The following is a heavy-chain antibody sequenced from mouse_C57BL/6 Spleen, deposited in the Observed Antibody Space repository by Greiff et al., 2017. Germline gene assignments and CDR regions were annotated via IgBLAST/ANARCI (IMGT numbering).Heavy chain of an antibody. CDR2: IYPGDGDT. J-gene: IGHJ2*01. CDR3: ASESSYYGSSFFDY. D-gene: IGHD1-1*01. Sequence: QVQLQQSGPELVKPGASVKISCKASGYAFSSSWMNWVKQRPGKGLEWIGRIYPGDGDTNYNGKFKGKATLTADKSSSTAYMQLSSLTSEDSAVYFCASESSYYGSSFFDYWGQGTTLTVSS. CDR1: GYAFSSSW. V-gene: IGHV1-82*01.